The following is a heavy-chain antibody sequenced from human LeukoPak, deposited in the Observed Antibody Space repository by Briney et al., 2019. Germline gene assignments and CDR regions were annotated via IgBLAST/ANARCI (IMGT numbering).Heavy chain of an antibody. J-gene: IGHJ4*02. CDR2: IYSSGST. Sequence: ASETLSLTCIVSGTSVNNYYWSWIRQPAGKGLEWIGRIYSSGSTNYNLSLTSRVSISVDKSKNQVSLKLESVTAADTAVYYCARERVGYDTSGRGPRFDSWGQGTLVTVSS. CDR1: GTSVNNYY. CDR3: ARERVGYDTSGRGPRFDS. D-gene: IGHD3-22*01. V-gene: IGHV4-4*07.